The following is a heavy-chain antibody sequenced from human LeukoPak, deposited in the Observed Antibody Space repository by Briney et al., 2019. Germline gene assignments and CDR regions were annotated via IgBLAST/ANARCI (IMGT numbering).Heavy chain of an antibody. V-gene: IGHV4-39*07. J-gene: IGHJ2*01. CDR3: ARGSNVSWYFDL. D-gene: IGHD2-2*01. CDR1: GRSISSSSYY. Sequence: SETLSLTCTVSGRSISSSSYYWGWIRQPPGKGLEWIGSIYYSGSTYYNPSLKSRVTISVDTSKNQFSLKLSSVTAADTAVYYCARGSNVSWYFDLWGRGTLVTVSS. CDR2: IYYSGST.